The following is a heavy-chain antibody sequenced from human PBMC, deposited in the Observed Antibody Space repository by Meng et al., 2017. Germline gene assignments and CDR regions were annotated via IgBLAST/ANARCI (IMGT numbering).Heavy chain of an antibody. Sequence: SVKVSCKASGFTFTSSAVQWVRQARGQRLEWIGWIVVGSGNTNYAQKFQERVTITRDMSTSTAYMERSSLRSEDTAVYYCAADSSVSHDYYYYGMDVWGQGTTVTVSS. J-gene: IGHJ6*02. V-gene: IGHV1-58*01. CDR2: IVVGSGNT. D-gene: IGHD3-10*01. CDR1: GFTFTSSA. CDR3: AADSSVSHDYYYYGMDV.